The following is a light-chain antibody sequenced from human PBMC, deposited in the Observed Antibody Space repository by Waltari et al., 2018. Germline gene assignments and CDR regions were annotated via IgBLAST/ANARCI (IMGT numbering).Light chain of an antibody. Sequence: SYVLTQPPSVSPAPGQTATINCRGDNLGTKGVHWYQQKPGQAPVLVVYDDSDRPSGSPERFSGSNTGNTATLTISRGEAGDEADYYCQVWDKSSDRGVFGTGTKVTVL. V-gene: IGLV3-21*02. CDR3: QVWDKSSDRGV. CDR2: DDS. CDR1: NLGTKG. J-gene: IGLJ1*01.